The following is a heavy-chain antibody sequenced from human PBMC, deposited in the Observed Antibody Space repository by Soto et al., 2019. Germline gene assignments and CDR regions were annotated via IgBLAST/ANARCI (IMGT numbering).Heavy chain of an antibody. CDR3: ARDTDGLHY. CDR1: GFTFSSYW. V-gene: IGHV3-7*01. J-gene: IGHJ4*02. Sequence: GGSLRLSCAASGFTFSSYWMSWVRQAPGKGLEWVSNIKPDGSKKDYVDSVKGRFTVSRDNPKSTLYLQMNSLRVEDTAVYYCARDTDGLHYWGQGTLVTVSS. CDR2: IKPDGSKK.